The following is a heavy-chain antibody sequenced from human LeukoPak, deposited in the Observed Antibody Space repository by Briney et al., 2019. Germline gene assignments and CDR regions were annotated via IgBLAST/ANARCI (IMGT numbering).Heavy chain of an antibody. Sequence: GASVKVSCKASGYTFISYDINWVRQATGQGLEWMRWMNPNSGNTGYAQNFQGRVTITRNTSISTAYMEVRSLRSEDTAVYYCARDGLITMIVEGAFDIWGQGTMVTVSS. CDR1: GYTFISYD. CDR2: MNPNSGNT. V-gene: IGHV1-8*03. CDR3: ARDGLITMIVEGAFDI. D-gene: IGHD3-22*01. J-gene: IGHJ3*02.